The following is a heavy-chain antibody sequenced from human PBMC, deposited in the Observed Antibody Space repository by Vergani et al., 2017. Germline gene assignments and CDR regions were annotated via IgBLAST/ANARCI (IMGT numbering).Heavy chain of an antibody. J-gene: IGHJ2*01. D-gene: IGHD2-21*01. CDR1: GYSISSGFY. V-gene: IGHV4-38-2*02. Sequence: QVQLQESGPGLLKPSETLSLTCTVSGYSISSGFYWAWIRQSPGEGLQWLTSIHNRGKTYHNPSLKSRVSVSLDTSKNRFSLNLTSVTATDTAVYYCARSQGDYWYFDLWGPGSLVTVSS. CDR3: ARSQGDYWYFDL. CDR2: IHNRGKT.